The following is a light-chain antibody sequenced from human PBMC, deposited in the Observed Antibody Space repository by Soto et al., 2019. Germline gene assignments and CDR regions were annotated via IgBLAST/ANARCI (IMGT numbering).Light chain of an antibody. Sequence: DIQRTQSPSTLSASVGDRVTITCRASQSISSWLAWYQQKPGKAPKLLIYKASSLESGVPSRFSGSGSGTEFTLTISSLQPDDFATYYCQQYNSYSPTWTFGQGTKVEIK. CDR1: QSISSW. CDR2: KAS. V-gene: IGKV1-5*03. CDR3: QQYNSYSPTWT. J-gene: IGKJ1*01.